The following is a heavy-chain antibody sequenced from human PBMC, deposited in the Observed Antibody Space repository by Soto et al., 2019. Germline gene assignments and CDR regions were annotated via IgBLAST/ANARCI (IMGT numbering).Heavy chain of an antibody. Sequence: GGSLRLSCVASGFTFSDYAMAWVRQSPGKGLEWVPSISGSGGSTYYADSVKGRFTISRDNSKNTVFLQMNSLRAEDTAVYYCAKDHGMDVWGQGATVTVSS. J-gene: IGHJ6*02. CDR1: GFTFSDYA. CDR2: ISGSGGST. V-gene: IGHV3-23*01. CDR3: AKDHGMDV.